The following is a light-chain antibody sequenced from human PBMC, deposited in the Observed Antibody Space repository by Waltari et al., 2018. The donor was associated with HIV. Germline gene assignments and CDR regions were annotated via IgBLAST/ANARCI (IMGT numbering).Light chain of an antibody. CDR2: FDL. CDR3: QVWDRSSDQVI. V-gene: IGLV3-21*04. Sequence: YELTPPPSVSVPPGQTAMITRGGNNIESKSVHWYQQKPGQAPVLVIDFDLDRPSGIPERFSGSVSGNTATLTISRVDAGDEADYYCQVWDRSSDQVIFGGGTKLTVL. CDR1: NIESKS. J-gene: IGLJ2*01.